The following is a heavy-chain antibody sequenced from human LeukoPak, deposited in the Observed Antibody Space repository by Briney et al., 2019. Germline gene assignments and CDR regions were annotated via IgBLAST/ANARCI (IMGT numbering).Heavy chain of an antibody. V-gene: IGHV4-34*01. CDR3: ARRVWRGSYYVYYYYYYMDV. CDR2: INHSGST. D-gene: IGHD1-26*01. J-gene: IGHJ6*03. Sequence: SETLSLTCAVYGGSFSGYYWSWIRQPPGKGLEWIGEINHSGSTNYNPSLKSRVTISVDTSKNQFSLKLSSVTAADTAVYYCARRVWRGSYYVYYYYYYMDVWGKGTTVTVSS. CDR1: GGSFSGYY.